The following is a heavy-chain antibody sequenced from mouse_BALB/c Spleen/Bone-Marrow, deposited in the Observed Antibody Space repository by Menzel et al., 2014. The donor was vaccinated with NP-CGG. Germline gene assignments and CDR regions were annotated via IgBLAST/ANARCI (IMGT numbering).Heavy chain of an antibody. CDR1: GYTFTTYP. D-gene: IGHD3-3*01. J-gene: IGHJ3*01. Sequence: VHLVESGAELVKPGASVKMSCKAFGYTFTTYPIEWMKQNHGKSLEWIGNFHPYNDDTKYNKKFKDKAKLTVEKSSSTVYLELSQLTSDVSAVYYCARGGDFTYWGQGTLVTVSA. CDR2: FHPYNDDT. CDR3: ARGGDFTY. V-gene: IGHV1-47*01.